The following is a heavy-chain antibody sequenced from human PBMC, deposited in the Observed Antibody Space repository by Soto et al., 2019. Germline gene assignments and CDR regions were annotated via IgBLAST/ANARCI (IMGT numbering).Heavy chain of an antibody. D-gene: IGHD3-16*01. Sequence: GASVKAPSKASGATLTSYYMRSVRQAPGQGLEWMGIINPSGGSTSYAQKFQGRVNMTRDTSTSTVYMELSSLRSEDTAVYYCERSRKGGSINAFDIWGRGKMVTVSS. CDR2: INPSGGST. CDR3: ERSRKGGSINAFDI. CDR1: GATLTSYY. J-gene: IGHJ3*02. V-gene: IGHV1-46*01.